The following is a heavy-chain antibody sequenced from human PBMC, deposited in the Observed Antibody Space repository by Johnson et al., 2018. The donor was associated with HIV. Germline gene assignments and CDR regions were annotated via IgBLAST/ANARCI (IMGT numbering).Heavy chain of an antibody. CDR2: IGTAGVT. J-gene: IGHJ3*02. CDR1: GFTFSSSD. D-gene: IGHD6-13*01. V-gene: IGHV3-13*01. Sequence: MQLVESGGGLLQPGGSLRLSCAASGFTFSSSDMHCVRQATGKGREWVSAIGTAGVTHHPGPVTGRFTISRENAKNSLYLQMNSLRAGDTAVYYCERGKGAAAAEAFDIWGQGTMVTVSS. CDR3: ERGKGAAAAEAFDI.